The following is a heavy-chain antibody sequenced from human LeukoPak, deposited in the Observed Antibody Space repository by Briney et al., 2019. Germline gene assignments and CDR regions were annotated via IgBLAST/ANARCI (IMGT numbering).Heavy chain of an antibody. CDR2: INTDGSST. J-gene: IGHJ5*02. V-gene: IGHV3-74*01. CDR1: GFTFDDYG. Sequence: GGSLRLSCAASGFTFDDYGMSWVRQAPGKGLVWVSRINTDGSSTSYADSVKGRFTISRDNAKNTLYLQMNSLRAEDTAVYYCARVWGAVAVRFDPWGQGTLVTVSS. D-gene: IGHD6-19*01. CDR3: ARVWGAVAVRFDP.